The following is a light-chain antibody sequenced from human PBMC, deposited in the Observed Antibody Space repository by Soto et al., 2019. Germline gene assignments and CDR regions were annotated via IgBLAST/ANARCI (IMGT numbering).Light chain of an antibody. CDR2: VVS. CDR1: SSDIGGYNH. J-gene: IGLJ1*01. Sequence: QSALTQPASVSGSPGQAITISCTGTSSDIGGYNHVSWYQQHPGKAPKVLISVVSNRPSGVSNRFSGSKSGNTASLTISGLQAEDEADYYCSSYRSGGTFVFGSGTKLTVL. CDR3: SSYRSGGTFV. V-gene: IGLV2-14*01.